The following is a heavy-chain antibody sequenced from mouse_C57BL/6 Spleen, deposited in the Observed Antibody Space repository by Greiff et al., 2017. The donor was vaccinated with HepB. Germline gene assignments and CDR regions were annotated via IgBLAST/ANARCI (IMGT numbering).Heavy chain of an antibody. CDR1: GFSFNTYA. J-gene: IGHJ2*01. CDR3: VRHEIDYDYDKGFDY. Sequence: EVQVVESGGGLVQPKGSLKLSCAASGFSFNTYAMNWVRQAPGKGLEWVARIRSKSNNYATYYADSVKDRFTISRDDSESMLYLQMNNLKTEDTAMYYCVRHEIDYDYDKGFDYWGQGTTLTVAS. V-gene: IGHV10-1*01. CDR2: IRSKSNNYAT. D-gene: IGHD2-4*01.